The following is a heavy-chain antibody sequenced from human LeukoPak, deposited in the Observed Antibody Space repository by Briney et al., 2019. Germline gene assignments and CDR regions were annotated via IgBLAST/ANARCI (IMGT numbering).Heavy chain of an antibody. D-gene: IGHD6-19*01. CDR3: ARHGYSSAWYAGGLDY. CDR1: GDSISDINSY. Sequence: PSETLSLTCAVSGDSISDINSYWAWIRQPPGKGLEWIGRVYYLGSTLYNPSLKSRVTISVATSKNQFSLRLTSVNAADTAVYYCARHGYSSAWYAGGLDYWGQGTLVTVSS. J-gene: IGHJ4*02. V-gene: IGHV4-39*01. CDR2: VYYLGST.